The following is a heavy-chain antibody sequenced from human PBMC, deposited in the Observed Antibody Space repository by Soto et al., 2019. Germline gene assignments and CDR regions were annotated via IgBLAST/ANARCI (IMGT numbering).Heavy chain of an antibody. CDR1: GYTFTTYW. D-gene: IGHD2-2*01. Sequence: GESLKISCKASGYTFTTYWISWVRQMPGKGLEWMGLIYPGDSDTTYSPSFQGQVTISADKSISTAYLQWSSLKASDTAIYYCAGPGYCSRTDCSDFDYWGQGTQVTVSS. V-gene: IGHV5-51*01. CDR2: IYPGDSDT. J-gene: IGHJ4*02. CDR3: AGPGYCSRTDCSDFDY.